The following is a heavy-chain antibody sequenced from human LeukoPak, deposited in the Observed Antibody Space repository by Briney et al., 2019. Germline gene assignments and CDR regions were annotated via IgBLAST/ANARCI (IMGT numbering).Heavy chain of an antibody. D-gene: IGHD3-10*02. CDR3: ATVCSVTAYYFDY. J-gene: IGHJ4*02. Sequence: GASVKVSCKASGYTFTGYYMHWVRQAPGQGLEWMGWINPNSGGTNYAQKFQGRVTMTRDTSISTAYMELSSLRSEDTAVYYCATVCSVTAYYFDYWGQGTLVTVSS. V-gene: IGHV1-2*02. CDR2: INPNSGGT. CDR1: GYTFTGYY.